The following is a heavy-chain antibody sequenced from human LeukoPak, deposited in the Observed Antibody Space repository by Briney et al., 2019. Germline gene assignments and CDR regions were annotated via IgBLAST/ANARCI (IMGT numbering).Heavy chain of an antibody. J-gene: IGHJ4*02. CDR3: ARHGGWYPYFDY. CDR1: GGSISGYY. CDR2: IYYSGST. V-gene: IGHV4-59*08. Sequence: SETLSLTCTVSGGSISGYYWSWIRQPPGKGLEWIGYIYYSGSTNYNPSLKSRVTISVDTSKNQFSLKLSSMTAADTAVYYCARHGGWYPYFDYWGQGSLVTVSS. D-gene: IGHD2-15*01.